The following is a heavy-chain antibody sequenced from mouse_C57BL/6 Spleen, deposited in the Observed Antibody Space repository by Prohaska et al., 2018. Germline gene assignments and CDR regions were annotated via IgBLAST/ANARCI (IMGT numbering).Heavy chain of an antibody. V-gene: IGHV10-3*01. CDR2: IRSKSSNYAT. CDR1: GFTFNTYA. CDR3: VRDRTTVVAPGYFDV. D-gene: IGHD1-1*01. Sequence: EVQLVESGGGLVQPKGSLKLSCAASGFTFNTYAMHWVRQAPGKGLEWVARIRSKSSNYATYYADSVKDRFTISRDDSQSMLYLQMNNLKTEDTAMYYCVRDRTTVVAPGYFDVWGTGTTVTVSS. J-gene: IGHJ1*03.